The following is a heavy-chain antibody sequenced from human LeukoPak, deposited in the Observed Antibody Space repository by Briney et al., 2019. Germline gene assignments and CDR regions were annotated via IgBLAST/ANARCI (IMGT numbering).Heavy chain of an antibody. D-gene: IGHD6-13*01. Sequence: SETLSLTCAVSGGSISSGGYSWSWIRQPPGKGLEWIGYIYHSGSTYYNPSLKSRVTISVDTSKNQFSLKLSSVTAADTAVYYCASGRQLVHFDYWGQGTLVTVSS. J-gene: IGHJ4*02. CDR2: IYHSGST. CDR1: GGSISSGGYS. CDR3: ASGRQLVHFDY. V-gene: IGHV4-30-2*01.